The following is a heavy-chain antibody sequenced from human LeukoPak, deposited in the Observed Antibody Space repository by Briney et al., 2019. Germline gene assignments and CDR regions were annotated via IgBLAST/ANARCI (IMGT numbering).Heavy chain of an antibody. CDR3: AREHSSGYYFDAFDI. Sequence: GASVKVSCKASGYTFSGFYIHWVRQAPGQGLEWMGWINPNSGVTNYAQKLQGRVTITRDTSIDTAYMQLSRLRSDDTAVYYCAREHSSGYYFDAFDIWGQGTMVTVSS. V-gene: IGHV1-2*02. D-gene: IGHD3-22*01. J-gene: IGHJ3*02. CDR2: INPNSGVT. CDR1: GYTFSGFY.